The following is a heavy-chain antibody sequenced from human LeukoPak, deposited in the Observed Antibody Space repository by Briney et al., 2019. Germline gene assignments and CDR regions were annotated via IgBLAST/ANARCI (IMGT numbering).Heavy chain of an antibody. V-gene: IGHV3-7*04. D-gene: IGHD3-22*01. CDR1: GFPFRSFW. Sequence: GALRLSFAGSGFPFRSFWMRWGRQAPGEGLGWVANIKQDGSDKYYVDSVKGRFTISRDNAKNSLYLQMNSLRAEDTAVYYCARDPYDSSWGLCYFDYWGQGNLVTVSS. CDR3: ARDPYDSSWGLCYFDY. CDR2: IKQDGSDK. J-gene: IGHJ4*02.